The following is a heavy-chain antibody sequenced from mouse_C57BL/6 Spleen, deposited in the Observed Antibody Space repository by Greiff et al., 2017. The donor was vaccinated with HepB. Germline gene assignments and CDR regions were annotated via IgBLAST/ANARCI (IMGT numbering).Heavy chain of an antibody. V-gene: IGHV1-76*01. CDR1: GYTFTDYY. CDR3: ARGGKLYYDYLDY. CDR2: IYPGSGNT. D-gene: IGHD2-4*01. Sequence: QVQLKESGAELVRPGASVKLSCKASGYTFTDYYINWVKQRPGQGLEWIARIYPGSGNTYYNEKFKGKATLTAEKSSSTAYMQLSSLTSEDSAVYFCARGGKLYYDYLDYWGQGTTLTVSS. J-gene: IGHJ2*01.